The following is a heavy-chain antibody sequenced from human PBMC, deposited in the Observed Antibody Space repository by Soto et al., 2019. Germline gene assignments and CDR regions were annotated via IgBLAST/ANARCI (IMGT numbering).Heavy chain of an antibody. Sequence: SCEVSGFIFSMYSMSWVRQTPGKGLEWVAKIPQDGVDGHYADAVKGRFTISRDNGKNSLYLQMNNLRAEDTAVYYCARDHLILPAHDFFYGSDVWGRGATVTVSS. D-gene: IGHD2-21*02. CDR1: GFIFSMYS. CDR2: IPQDGVDG. V-gene: IGHV3-7*03. J-gene: IGHJ6*02. CDR3: ARDHLILPAHDFFYGSDV.